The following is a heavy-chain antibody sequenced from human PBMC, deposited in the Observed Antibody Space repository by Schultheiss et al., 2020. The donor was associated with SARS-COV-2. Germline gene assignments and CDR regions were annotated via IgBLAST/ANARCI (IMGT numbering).Heavy chain of an antibody. V-gene: IGHV4-59*01. CDR2: IYYSGST. Sequence: SETLSLTCTVSGDSISNYYWSWVRQPAGKGLEWVGYIYYSGSTNYNPSLKSRVTMSLDTSKNQFSLNLDSVTAADTAVYYCARVSLRGSDYWGQGTLVTVSS. CDR1: GDSISNYY. CDR3: ARVSLRGSDY. J-gene: IGHJ4*02. D-gene: IGHD3-10*01.